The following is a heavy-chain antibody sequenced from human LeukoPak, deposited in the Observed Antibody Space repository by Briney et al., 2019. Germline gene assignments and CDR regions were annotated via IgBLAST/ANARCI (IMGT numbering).Heavy chain of an antibody. J-gene: IGHJ4*02. V-gene: IGHV1-2*02. D-gene: IGHD2-2*01. CDR3: ARVIVVVPAAYYFDY. CDR1: GYTFTGYY. Sequence: GASVKVSCKASGYTFTGYYMHWVRQAPGQGLEWMGWINPNSGGTNYAQKFQGRVTMTRDTSISTAYMELSRLRSDDTAVYYCARVIVVVPAAYYFDYWGQGTLVTVSS. CDR2: INPNSGGT.